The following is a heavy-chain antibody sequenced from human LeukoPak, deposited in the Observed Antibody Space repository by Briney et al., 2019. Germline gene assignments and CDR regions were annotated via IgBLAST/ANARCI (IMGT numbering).Heavy chain of an antibody. CDR2: IYHSGST. CDR3: ARDDFMDV. J-gene: IGHJ6*04. D-gene: IGHD3-3*01. CDR1: GGSISSGGYY. V-gene: IGHV4-30-2*01. Sequence: TSETLSLTCTVSGGSISSGGYYWSWIRQPPGKGLEWIGYIYHSGSTYYNPSLKSRVTISVDRSKNQFSLKLSSVTAADTAVYCCARDDFMDVWGKGTTVTVSS.